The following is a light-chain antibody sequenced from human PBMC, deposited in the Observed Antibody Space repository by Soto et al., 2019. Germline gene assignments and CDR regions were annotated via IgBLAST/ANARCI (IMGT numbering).Light chain of an antibody. CDR2: EDD. CDR1: SSDDGSYNL. CDR3: YSYAGGSPSV. Sequence: QSALTQPASVSGSPGQSITISCTGTSSDDGSYNLVSWYQQYPGKAPKLMIYEDDERPSGVSNRFSGSKSGNTASLTISGLQAEDEADYYCYSYAGGSPSVFGGGTKVTVL. J-gene: IGLJ2*01. V-gene: IGLV2-23*01.